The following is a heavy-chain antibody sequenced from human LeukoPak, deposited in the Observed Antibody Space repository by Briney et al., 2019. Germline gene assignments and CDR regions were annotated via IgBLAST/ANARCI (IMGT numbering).Heavy chain of an antibody. V-gene: IGHV3-48*03. D-gene: IGHD2-2*01. J-gene: IGHJ3*02. CDR1: GFTFSSYE. Sequence: GGSLRLSCAASGFTFSSYEMNWVRQAPGKGLEWGSYISSSGSTIYYADSVKGRFTISRDNAKNSLYLQMNSLRAEDTAVYYCARGWGYCSSTSCPNPGAFDIWGQGTMVTVSS. CDR2: ISSSGSTI. CDR3: ARGWGYCSSTSCPNPGAFDI.